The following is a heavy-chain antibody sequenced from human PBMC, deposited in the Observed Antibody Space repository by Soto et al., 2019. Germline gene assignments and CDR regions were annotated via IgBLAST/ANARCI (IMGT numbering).Heavy chain of an antibody. V-gene: IGHV4-30-4*01. Sequence: PSETLSLTYTVSGGSISSGDYYWSWIRQPPGKGLEWIGYIYYSGSTYYTPSLRSRVTISVDTSKNQFSLKLSSVTAADTAVYYCARDVLYSTSRIDSWGQGTLVTVSS. CDR1: GGSISSGDYY. CDR3: ARDVLYSTSRIDS. CDR2: IYYSGST. D-gene: IGHD6-6*01. J-gene: IGHJ4*02.